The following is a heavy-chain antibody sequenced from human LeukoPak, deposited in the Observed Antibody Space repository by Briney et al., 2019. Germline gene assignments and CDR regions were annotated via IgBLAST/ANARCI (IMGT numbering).Heavy chain of an antibody. CDR1: GGSFSGYY. CDR2: INHSGST. CDR3: ARDPLISSGDCSITKPFVFDI. J-gene: IGHJ3*02. Sequence: SETLSLTCAVYGGSFSGYYWSWIRQPPGKGLEWIGEINHSGSTNFNPSLKSRVTIPVDTSKNQFSLKLSSVTAADTAAYYCARDPLISSGDCSITKPFVFDIWGQGTMVTVSS. V-gene: IGHV4-34*01. D-gene: IGHD2-21*01.